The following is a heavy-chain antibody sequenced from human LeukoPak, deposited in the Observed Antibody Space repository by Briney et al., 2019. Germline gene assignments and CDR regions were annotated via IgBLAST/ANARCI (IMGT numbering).Heavy chain of an antibody. J-gene: IGHJ6*02. Sequence: KPSETPSLTCTVSGGSISSYYWSWIRQPPGKGLEWIGYIYYSGSTNYNPSLKSRVTISVDTSKNQFSLKLSSVTAADTAVYYCARSLPGNSYYYGMDVWGQGTTVTVSS. CDR1: GGSISSYY. CDR3: ARSLPGNSYYYGMDV. CDR2: IYYSGST. D-gene: IGHD3-10*01. V-gene: IGHV4-59*01.